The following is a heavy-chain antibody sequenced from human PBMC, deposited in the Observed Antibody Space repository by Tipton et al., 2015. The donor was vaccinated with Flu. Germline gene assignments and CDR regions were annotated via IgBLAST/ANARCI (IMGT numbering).Heavy chain of an antibody. CDR3: ARDQQGATSPGSADY. Sequence: GSLRLSCAASGFTFSSYEMNWVRQAPGKGLEWVSYISSSGSTIYYADSVKGRFTISRDNAKNSLYLQMNSLRAEDTAVYYCARDQQGATSPGSADYWGQGTLVTVSS. CDR1: GFTFSSYE. V-gene: IGHV3-48*03. J-gene: IGHJ4*02. CDR2: ISSSGSTI. D-gene: IGHD1-26*01.